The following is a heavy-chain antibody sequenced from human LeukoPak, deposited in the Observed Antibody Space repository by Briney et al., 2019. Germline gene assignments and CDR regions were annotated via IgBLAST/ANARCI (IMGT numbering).Heavy chain of an antibody. CDR1: GYTFTSYY. V-gene: IGHV1-46*03. D-gene: IGHD4-23*01. CDR2: INSSCGST. Sequence: ASVKVSFQASGYTFTSYYMHWVRQPPGQGLEWMGIINSSCGSTSYAQKLHGRVTMTMDTYTSALYMELSSQRSEDTAGCDFARSGYGGKTFDYWGQGTLVTVSS. J-gene: IGHJ4*02. CDR3: ARSGYGGKTFDY.